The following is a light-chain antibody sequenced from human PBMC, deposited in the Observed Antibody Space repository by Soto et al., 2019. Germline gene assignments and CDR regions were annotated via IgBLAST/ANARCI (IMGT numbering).Light chain of an antibody. CDR3: CPYAGSYTSWV. CDR1: SSDVGGYNY. J-gene: IGLJ3*02. V-gene: IGLV2-11*01. Sequence: QSVLTQPRSVSGSPGQSVTISCTGTSSDVGGYNYVSWYQQHPGKAPKLMIYDVSKRPPGVPDRFSGSKSGNTASLTISGLQAEDEADYYCCPYAGSYTSWVFGGGTKLTVL. CDR2: DVS.